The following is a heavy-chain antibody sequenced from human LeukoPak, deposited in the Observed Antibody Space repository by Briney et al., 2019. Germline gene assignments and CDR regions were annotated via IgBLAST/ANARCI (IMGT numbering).Heavy chain of an antibody. J-gene: IGHJ5*02. Sequence: PSETLSLTCTVSGGSISSYYWSWIRQPPGEGLEWLGYIYYSGSTNYNPSLKSRVTISVDTSKNQFSLKLSSVTAADTAVYYCARDIAAAGTLGDWFDPWGQGTLVTVSS. CDR3: ARDIAAAGTLGDWFDP. CDR1: GGSISSYY. CDR2: IYYSGST. D-gene: IGHD6-13*01. V-gene: IGHV4-59*13.